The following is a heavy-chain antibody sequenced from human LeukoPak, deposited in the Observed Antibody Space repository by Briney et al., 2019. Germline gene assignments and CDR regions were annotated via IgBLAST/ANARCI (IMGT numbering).Heavy chain of an antibody. CDR2: ISGSGGST. CDR3: AKTLYGVVVPAAHFDY. V-gene: IGHV3-23*01. Sequence: PGGSLRLSCAASGFTFSSYAMSWVRQAPGKGLEWVSAISGSGGSTYYADSVKGRFTISRDNSKNTLYLQMNSLRAEDTAVYYCAKTLYGVVVPAAHFDYWGQGTLVTVSS. CDR1: GFTFSSYA. D-gene: IGHD2-2*01. J-gene: IGHJ4*02.